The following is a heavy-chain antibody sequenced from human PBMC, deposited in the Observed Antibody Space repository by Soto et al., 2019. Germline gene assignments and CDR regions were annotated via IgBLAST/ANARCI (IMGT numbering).Heavy chain of an antibody. Sequence: QVQLVQSGAEVKKPGASVKVSCKASGYTFTTYDINWVRQATGQGLEWMGWMNPNSGNTGYAQKFQDRVTMTRDNSINTAYLELSSLTSDDTAVYYCARCPYCSSSGCRRWVWFDPWGQGTPVTVSS. V-gene: IGHV1-8*02. CDR2: MNPNSGNT. CDR1: GYTFTTYD. CDR3: ARCPYCSSSGCRRWVWFDP. J-gene: IGHJ5*02. D-gene: IGHD2-2*01.